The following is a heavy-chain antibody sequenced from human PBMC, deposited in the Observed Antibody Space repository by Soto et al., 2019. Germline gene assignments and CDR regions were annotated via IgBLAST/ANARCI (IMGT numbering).Heavy chain of an antibody. Sequence: RXSVKVSCQASVGSFNSFAISWVRQAPGQGLEWMGGIIPIFGAASYGQRIQGRVTITADESTSTAFMELSSLRSEDTAVYYCATSGECGGDCYVYRMDVSGQGTTVTVSS. CDR1: VGSFNSFA. J-gene: IGHJ6*02. V-gene: IGHV1-69*13. CDR2: IIPIFGAA. D-gene: IGHD2-21*02. CDR3: ATSGECGGDCYVYRMDV.